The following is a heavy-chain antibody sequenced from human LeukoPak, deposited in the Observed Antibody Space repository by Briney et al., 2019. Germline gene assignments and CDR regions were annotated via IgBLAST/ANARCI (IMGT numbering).Heavy chain of an antibody. Sequence: GGSLGLSCVASGFAFSSYAMTWVRQAPGKGLEWVSTISSGGESTYYADSVKGRSTISRDNSKNTLYLQMNSLRAEDTAVYYCAKEVVAAPRWFDPWGQGTLVTVSS. CDR2: ISSGGEST. J-gene: IGHJ5*02. D-gene: IGHD2-15*01. CDR1: GFAFSSYA. V-gene: IGHV3-23*01. CDR3: AKEVVAAPRWFDP.